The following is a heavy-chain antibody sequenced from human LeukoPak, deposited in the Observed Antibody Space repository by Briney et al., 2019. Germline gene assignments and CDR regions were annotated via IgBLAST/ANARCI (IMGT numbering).Heavy chain of an antibody. V-gene: IGHV3-21*01. D-gene: IGHD3-22*01. CDR3: ARGGGYYDSSGYIIDY. CDR1: GFTFSSYS. CDR2: ISSSSSYI. Sequence: GGSLRLSCAASGFTFSSYSMNWVRQAPGKGLEWVSSISSSSSYIYYADSVTGRFTISRDNAKNSLYLQMNTLRAEDTAVYYCARGGGYYDSSGYIIDYWGQGTLVTVSS. J-gene: IGHJ4*02.